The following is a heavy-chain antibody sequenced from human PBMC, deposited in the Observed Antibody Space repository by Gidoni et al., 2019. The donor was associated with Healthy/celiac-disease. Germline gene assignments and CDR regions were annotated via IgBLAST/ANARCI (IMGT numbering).Heavy chain of an antibody. D-gene: IGHD3-3*01. V-gene: IGHV4-39*01. CDR2: IYYSGST. CDR1: GGSISSSSYY. CDR3: ARCYGPAYYDFWSGYYGDY. J-gene: IGHJ4*02. Sequence: QLQLQESGPGLVKPSETLSLTCTVSGGSISSSSYYWGWIRQPPGKGLEWIGSIYYSGSTYYNPSLNSRVTISVDTSKNQFSLKLSSVTAADTAVYYCARCYGPAYYDFWSGYYGDYWGQGTLVTVSS.